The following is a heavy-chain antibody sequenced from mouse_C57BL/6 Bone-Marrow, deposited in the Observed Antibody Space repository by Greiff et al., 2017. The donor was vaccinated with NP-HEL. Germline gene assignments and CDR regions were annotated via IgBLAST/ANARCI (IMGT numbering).Heavy chain of an antibody. CDR1: GYTFTSYW. Sequence: LQQPGAELVKPGASVKLSCKASGYTFTSYWMHWVKQRPGQGLEWIGMIHPNSGSTNYNEKFKSKATLTVDKSSSTAYMQLSSLTSEDSAVYYCARGDGYPFAYWGQGTLVTVSA. D-gene: IGHD2-3*01. CDR3: ARGDGYPFAY. J-gene: IGHJ3*01. CDR2: IHPNSGST. V-gene: IGHV1-64*01.